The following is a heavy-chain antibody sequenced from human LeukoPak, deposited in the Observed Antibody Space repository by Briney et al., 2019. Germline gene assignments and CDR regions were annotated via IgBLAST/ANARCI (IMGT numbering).Heavy chain of an antibody. Sequence: PGGSLRLSCAASGFTFSSYWMHWVRQAPGQGLVWVSLINSDGSSTSYADSVKGRFTISRDNAKNTLYLQMNSLRAEDTAVYYCTTDPTEISRDYWCQGTLVTVSS. V-gene: IGHV3-74*01. CDR3: TTDPTEISRDY. CDR1: GFTFSSYW. CDR2: INSDGSST. J-gene: IGHJ4*02.